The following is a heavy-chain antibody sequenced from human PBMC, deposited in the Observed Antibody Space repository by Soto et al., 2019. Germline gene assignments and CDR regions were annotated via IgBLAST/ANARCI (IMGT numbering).Heavy chain of an antibody. CDR1: GGSFSGYY. V-gene: IGHV4-34*01. CDR3: ARGFGRSHFDY. Sequence: SETLSLTCAVYGGSFSGYYWSWIRQPPGKGLEWIGSFHYSGSTYYNPSLKSRVTISVDTSKNQLSLRVTSVTAADTAVYYCARGFGRSHFDYWGQGTLVTVSS. J-gene: IGHJ4*02. CDR2: FHYSGST. D-gene: IGHD3-16*01.